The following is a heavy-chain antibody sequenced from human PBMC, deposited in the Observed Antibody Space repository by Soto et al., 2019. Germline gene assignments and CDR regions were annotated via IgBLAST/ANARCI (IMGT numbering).Heavy chain of an antibody. J-gene: IGHJ4*02. D-gene: IGHD1-26*01. CDR1: GDSITGSY. CDR3: ARDMPYAAGSLAGCDY. V-gene: IGHV4-59*01. CDR2: IYHNGTT. Sequence: PSETLSLTCTVSGDSITGSYWSWIRQPPGKTLEWIGYIYHNGTTTYNPSLKNRVSISVDTSKNQFSLRLTSVIAADTAVYYCARDMPYAAGSLAGCDYWGQGILVTVSS.